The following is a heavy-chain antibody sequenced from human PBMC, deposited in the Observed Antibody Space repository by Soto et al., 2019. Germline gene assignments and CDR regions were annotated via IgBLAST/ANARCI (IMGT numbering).Heavy chain of an antibody. CDR3: ASKGPKGDSSGYFYYYGRDV. CDR2: IYYSGST. CDR1: GGPISSGDYY. D-gene: IGHD3-22*01. Sequence: SETLSLTCTVSGGPISSGDYYWSWIRQPPGKGLEWIGYIYYSGSTYYNPSLKSRVTISVDTSKNQFSLKLSSVTAADTAVYYCASKGPKGDSSGYFYYYGRDVWGKGTTVTFSS. V-gene: IGHV4-30-4*01. J-gene: IGHJ6*04.